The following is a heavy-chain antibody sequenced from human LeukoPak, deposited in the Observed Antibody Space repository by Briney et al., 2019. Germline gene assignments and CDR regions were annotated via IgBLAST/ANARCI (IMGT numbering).Heavy chain of an antibody. D-gene: IGHD1-26*01. CDR3: AREEGATTKRIYYFDY. J-gene: IGHJ4*02. CDR2: INPNSGGT. V-gene: IGHV1-2*02. CDR1: GYTFTGYY. Sequence: ASVKVSCKASGYTFTGYYMLWVRQAPGQGLEWMGWINPNSGGTNYAQKFQGRVTMTRDTSISTAYMELSRLRSDDTAVYYCAREEGATTKRIYYFDYWGQGTLVTVSS.